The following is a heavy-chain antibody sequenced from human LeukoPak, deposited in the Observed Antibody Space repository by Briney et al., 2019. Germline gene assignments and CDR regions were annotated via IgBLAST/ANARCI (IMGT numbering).Heavy chain of an antibody. J-gene: IGHJ3*02. CDR1: GGTFSSYA. CDR3: ARTHSSSRPILDAFDI. Sequence: ASVKVSCKASGGTFSSYAISWVRQAPGQRLEWMGGIIPIFGTANYAQKFQGRVTITADESTSTAYMELSSLRSEDTAVYYCARTHSSSRPILDAFDIWGQGTMVTVSS. V-gene: IGHV1-69*13. D-gene: IGHD6-6*01. CDR2: IIPIFGTA.